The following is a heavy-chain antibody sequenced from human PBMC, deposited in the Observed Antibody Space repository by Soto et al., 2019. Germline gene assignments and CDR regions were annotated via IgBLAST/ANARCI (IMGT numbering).Heavy chain of an antibody. CDR1: GDTFSSYA. J-gene: IGHJ6*02. Sequence: QVQLVQSGAEVKKPGSSVKVSCKASGDTFSSYAISWVRQAPGQGLEWMGGIIPIFGTANYAQKFQGRVTITADESTSTANMELSSLRSEDTVVYYCARDGSGYRSRASPMDVWGQGTKVTVSS. CDR3: ARDGSGYRSRASPMDV. CDR2: IIPIFGTA. D-gene: IGHD3-22*01. V-gene: IGHV1-69*01.